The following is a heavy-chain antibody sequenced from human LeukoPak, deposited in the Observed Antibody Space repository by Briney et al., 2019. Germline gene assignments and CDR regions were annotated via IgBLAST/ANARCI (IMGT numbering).Heavy chain of an antibody. CDR3: ARGGIAARFAY. CDR1: GLTFSSYE. Sequence: GGSLTLFCAASGLTFSSYEMSWVRQAPGKGLEWVSYISSGSSSIFYADSVKGRFTISRDNAKNSLYLQMNSLRVEDTAVYYCARGGIAARFAYWGQGTLVTVSS. J-gene: IGHJ4*02. V-gene: IGHV3-48*03. CDR2: ISSGSSSI. D-gene: IGHD6-6*01.